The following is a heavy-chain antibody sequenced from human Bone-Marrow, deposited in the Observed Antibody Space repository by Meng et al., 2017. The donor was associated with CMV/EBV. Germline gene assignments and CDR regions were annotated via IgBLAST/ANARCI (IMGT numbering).Heavy chain of an antibody. D-gene: IGHD2-2*02. J-gene: IGHJ6*02. CDR1: GFTFSSYS. CDR3: AKITRPREIYRYYGMDD. V-gene: IGHV3-21*04. Sequence: GESLKISCAASGFTFSSYSMNWVRQAPGKGLEWVSSISSSSSYICYADSVKGRFTISRDNAKNSLYLQMNSLRAEDTAVYYCAKITRPREIYRYYGMDDWGQGTTVTVSS. CDR2: ISSSSSYI.